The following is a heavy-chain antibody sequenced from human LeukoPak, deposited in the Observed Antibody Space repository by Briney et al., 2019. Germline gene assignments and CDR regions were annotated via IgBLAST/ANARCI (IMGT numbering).Heavy chain of an antibody. V-gene: IGHV3-33*01. J-gene: IGHJ3*02. Sequence: GGSLRLSCAASGFTFSSYGMHWVRQAPGKGLEWVAVIWYDGSNKYYADSVKGRFTISRDNSKNTLYLQMNSLRAEDTAVYYCARERMLFIGIFDIWGQGTMVTVSS. CDR1: GFTFSSYG. D-gene: IGHD3-16*01. CDR3: ARERMLFIGIFDI. CDR2: IWYDGSNK.